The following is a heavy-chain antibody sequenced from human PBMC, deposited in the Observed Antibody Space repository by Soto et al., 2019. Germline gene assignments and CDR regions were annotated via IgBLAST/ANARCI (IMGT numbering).Heavy chain of an antibody. V-gene: IGHV3-23*01. CDR3: SKPYGGKIGDAPDL. Sequence: GSLIRSCVATGFTFSSYAMSWVRQVPGKGLEWVSTISDAAGSAYYVDSVKGRFTISRDDSKKTLYLQMNSLRAEDSAVYNCSKPYGGKIGDAPDLWGPGTMVTVS. D-gene: IGHD4-17*01. J-gene: IGHJ3*01. CDR2: ISDAAGSA. CDR1: GFTFSSYA.